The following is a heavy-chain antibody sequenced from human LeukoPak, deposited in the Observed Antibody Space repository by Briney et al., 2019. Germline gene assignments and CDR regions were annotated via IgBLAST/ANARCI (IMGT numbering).Heavy chain of an antibody. D-gene: IGHD5-12*01. J-gene: IGHJ4*02. V-gene: IGHV3-30*18. CDR3: AKDAFGYALDY. Sequence: GGSLRLSCAGSGFTFSSYGMHWVRQAPGKGLEWVAVISYDGSNKYYADSVKGRFTISRDNSKNTLYLQMNSLRAEDTAVYYCAKDAFGYALDYWGQGTLVTVSS. CDR1: GFTFSSYG. CDR2: ISYDGSNK.